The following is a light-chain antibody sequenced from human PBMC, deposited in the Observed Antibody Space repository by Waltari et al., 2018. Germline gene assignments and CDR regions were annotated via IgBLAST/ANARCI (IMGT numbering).Light chain of an antibody. J-gene: IGLJ3*02. CDR1: TSDAGGYNS. Sequence: QSALTQPASVSWSPGPSITISCTGATSDAGGYNSVSWYQQRPGQDPKLLIFDVSNRPSGVSNRLSGSKSGNTASLTISGLQAEDEAAYYCGSYTGSTTWVFGGGTKLTVL. V-gene: IGLV2-14*01. CDR3: GSYTGSTTWV. CDR2: DVS.